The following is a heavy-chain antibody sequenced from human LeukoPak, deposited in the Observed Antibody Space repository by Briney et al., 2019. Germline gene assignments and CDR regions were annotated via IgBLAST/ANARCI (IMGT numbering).Heavy chain of an antibody. D-gene: IGHD5-18*01. Sequence: PGGSLRLSCAASGFTFSSYAMSWVRQAPGKGLEWVSAISGSGGSTYYADSVEGRFTISRDNSKNTLYLQMNSLRAEDTAVYYCASTDDGVDTAMPLAGMDVWGQGTTVTVSS. J-gene: IGHJ6*02. CDR3: ASTDDGVDTAMPLAGMDV. V-gene: IGHV3-23*01. CDR2: ISGSGGST. CDR1: GFTFSSYA.